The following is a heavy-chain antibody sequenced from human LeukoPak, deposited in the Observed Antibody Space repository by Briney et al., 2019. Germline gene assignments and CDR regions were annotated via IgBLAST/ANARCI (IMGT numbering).Heavy chain of an antibody. V-gene: IGHV3-21*01. D-gene: IGHD1-26*01. J-gene: IGHJ4*02. CDR3: ARVGGSIVGAKSYFDY. CDR2: ISSSSSYI. CDR1: GFTFSSYS. Sequence: GGSLRLSCAASGFTFSSYSVNWVRQAPGKGLEWVSSISSSSSYIYYADSVKGRFTISRDNAKNSLYLQMNSLRAEDTAVYYCARVGGSIVGAKSYFDYWGQGTLVTVSS.